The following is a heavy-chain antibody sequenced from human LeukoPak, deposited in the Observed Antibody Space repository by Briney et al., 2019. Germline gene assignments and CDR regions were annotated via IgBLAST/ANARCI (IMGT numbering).Heavy chain of an antibody. CDR3: ARGYSSGFDFDY. D-gene: IGHD6-19*01. J-gene: IGHJ4*02. Sequence: SETLSLTCTVSGGSISSYNWNWIRQPPGKGLEWIGYIYYSRSTNYNPSLKRRVTISVDTSMNQFSLRLSSVTAADTAVYYCARGYSSGFDFDYWGQGTLVTVSS. CDR2: IYYSRST. V-gene: IGHV4-59*01. CDR1: GGSISSYN.